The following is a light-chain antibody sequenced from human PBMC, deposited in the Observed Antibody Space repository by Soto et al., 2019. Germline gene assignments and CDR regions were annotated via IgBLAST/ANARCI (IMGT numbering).Light chain of an antibody. CDR1: QSISSW. Sequence: DIQMTQSPATLSASVGDRFTITCRASQSISSWLAWYQQKPGKAPKLLIYKASSLESGVPSRFSGSGSGTEFTLTISSLQPDDFATYYCQQYNSNSVTFGPGTKVDIK. CDR3: QQYNSNSVT. V-gene: IGKV1-5*03. CDR2: KAS. J-gene: IGKJ3*01.